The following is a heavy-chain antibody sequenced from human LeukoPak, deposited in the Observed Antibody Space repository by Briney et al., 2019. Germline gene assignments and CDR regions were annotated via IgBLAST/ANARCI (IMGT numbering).Heavy chain of an antibody. CDR2: IYYSGST. V-gene: IGHV4-39*07. CDR3: ARVDYYDSSGYHPYFDY. J-gene: IGHJ4*02. Sequence: SETLSLTCTVPGGSISSSSYYWGWIRQPPGKGLEWIGSIYYSGSTYYNPSLKSRVTISVDTSKNQFSLNLYSVTAADTAVYYCARVDYYDSSGYHPYFDYWGQGTLVTVSS. CDR1: GGSISSSSYY. D-gene: IGHD3-22*01.